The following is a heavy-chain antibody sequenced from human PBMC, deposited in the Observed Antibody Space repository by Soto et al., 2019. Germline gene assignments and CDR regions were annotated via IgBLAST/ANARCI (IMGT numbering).Heavy chain of an antibody. CDR2: INPNSGGT. CDR3: ARGGGIAARNIGGDY. V-gene: IGHV1-2*04. Sequence: GASVKVSCKASGYTFTGYYMHWVRQAPGQGLEWMGWINPNSGGTNYAQKFQGWVTMTRDTSISTAYMELSRLRSDDTAVYYCARGGGIAARNIGGDYWGQGTLVTVS. D-gene: IGHD6-6*01. CDR1: GYTFTGYY. J-gene: IGHJ4*02.